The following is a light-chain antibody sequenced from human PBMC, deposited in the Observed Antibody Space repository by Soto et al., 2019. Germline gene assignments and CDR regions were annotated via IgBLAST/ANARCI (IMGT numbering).Light chain of an antibody. CDR1: QSISSY. Sequence: DIPMTQSPSSLSASVGDRVTITCRASQSISSYLNWYQQKPGKAPNFLIYAASNLQSGVPSRFSGSGSGTEFTLTISSLQPEDFATYYCQQSYSTLAFGPGTKVDI. J-gene: IGKJ3*01. CDR3: QQSYSTLA. CDR2: AAS. V-gene: IGKV1-39*01.